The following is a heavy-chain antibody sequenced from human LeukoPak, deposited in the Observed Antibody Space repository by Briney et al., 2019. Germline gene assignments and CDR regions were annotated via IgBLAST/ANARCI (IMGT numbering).Heavy chain of an antibody. CDR2: INSDGSST. D-gene: IGHD2-15*01. CDR1: GFTFSSYW. CDR3: VRGCSGGSCHHDAFDI. Sequence: GGSLRLSCAASGFTFSSYWMHWVRQAPGKGLVWVSRINSDGSSTSYADSVKGRFTISRDNAKNTLYLQMNSLRAEDTAVYYCVRGCSGGSCHHDAFDIRGQGTMVTVSS. V-gene: IGHV3-74*01. J-gene: IGHJ3*02.